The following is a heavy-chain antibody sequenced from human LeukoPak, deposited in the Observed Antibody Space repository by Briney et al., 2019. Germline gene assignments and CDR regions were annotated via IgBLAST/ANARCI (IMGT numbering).Heavy chain of an antibody. CDR2: IYYSGST. V-gene: IGHV4-59*01. Sequence: SETLSLTCTVSGGSISSYYWSWIRQPPGKGLEWIGYIYYSGSTNYNPSLKSRVTISVDTSKNQFSLKLSSVTAADTAVYYCARGPGSYDSSGSMDYWGQGTLVTVSS. J-gene: IGHJ4*02. CDR1: GGSISSYY. D-gene: IGHD3-22*01. CDR3: ARGPGSYDSSGSMDY.